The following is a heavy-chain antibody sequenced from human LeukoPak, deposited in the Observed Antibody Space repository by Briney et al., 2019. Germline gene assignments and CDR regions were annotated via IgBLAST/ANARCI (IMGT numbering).Heavy chain of an antibody. CDR2: IYYRGCT. CDR1: GGSIRSYY. V-gene: IGHV4-59*12. J-gene: IGHJ3*02. D-gene: IGHD1-26*01. Sequence: PWETLALTRSVSGGSIRSYYWSWVRQPPGKGLEWVGYIYYRGCTNDNTYLKSRVTISVDTSKNQFSQKLSSVTAAVTAVYYYAREGVGAPDAFDIWGQGTMVTVSS. CDR3: AREGVGAPDAFDI.